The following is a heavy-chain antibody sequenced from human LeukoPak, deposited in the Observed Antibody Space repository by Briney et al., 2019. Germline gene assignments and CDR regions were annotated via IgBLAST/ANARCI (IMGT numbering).Heavy chain of an antibody. V-gene: IGHV1-18*01. D-gene: IGHD2-2*01. CDR1: GYTFTSYG. J-gene: IGHJ4*02. CDR2: ISAYNGNT. CDR3: GRSRYCSSTSCHPFDY. Sequence: ASVKVSCKASGYTFTSYGVSWVRQAPGQGLEWMGWISAYNGNTNYAQKLQGRVTMTTDTSTSTAYMELRSLRSDDTAVYYCGRSRYCSSTSCHPFDYWGQGTLVTVSS.